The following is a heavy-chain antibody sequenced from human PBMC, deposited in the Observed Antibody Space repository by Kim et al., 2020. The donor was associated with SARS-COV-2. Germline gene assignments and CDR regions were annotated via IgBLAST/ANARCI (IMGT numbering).Heavy chain of an antibody. CDR2: IYYSGST. J-gene: IGHJ5*02. CDR3: ARALGVTIFGVSIINWFDP. V-gene: IGHV4-31*03. Sequence: SETLSLTCTVSGGSISSGGYYWSWIRQHPGKGLEWIGYIYYSGSTYYNPSLKSRVTISVDTSKNQFSLKQSSVTAADTAVYYCARALGVTIFGVSIINWFDPWGQGTLVTVSS. D-gene: IGHD3-3*01. CDR1: GGSISSGGYY.